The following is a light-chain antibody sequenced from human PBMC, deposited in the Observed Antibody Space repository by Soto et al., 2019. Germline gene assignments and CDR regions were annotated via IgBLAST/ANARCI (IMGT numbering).Light chain of an antibody. CDR1: TGTVTSSHY. Sequence: QAVVTQEPSLTVSPGGTVTLTCGSNTGTVTSSHYPYWFQQKPGQPPRTLIFDTHNRHSWTPARFSASLLGGKAALTLSGAQPEDEADYYCLLSFSGARVFGGGTKLTVL. V-gene: IGLV7-46*01. J-gene: IGLJ3*02. CDR3: LLSFSGARV. CDR2: DTH.